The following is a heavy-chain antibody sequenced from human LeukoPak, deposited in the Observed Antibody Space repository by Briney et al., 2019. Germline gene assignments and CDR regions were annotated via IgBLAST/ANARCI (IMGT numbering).Heavy chain of an antibody. CDR3: ARVDYGDDQLDYYYYMDV. V-gene: IGHV4-38-2*02. Sequence: PSETLSLTCTVSGYSISSGYYWGWIRQPPGKGLEWIGSIYHSGSTYYNPSLKSRVTISVDTSKNQFSLKLSSVTAADTAVYYCARVDYGDDQLDYYYYMDVWGKGTTVTVSS. CDR1: GYSISSGYY. CDR2: IYHSGST. D-gene: IGHD4-17*01. J-gene: IGHJ6*03.